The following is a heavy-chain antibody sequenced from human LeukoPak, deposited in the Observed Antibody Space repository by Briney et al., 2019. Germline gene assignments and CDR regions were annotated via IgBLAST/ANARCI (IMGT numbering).Heavy chain of an antibody. V-gene: IGHV1-18*01. J-gene: IGHJ4*02. D-gene: IGHD1-7*01. CDR3: ARDLTSSWKYGEIDF. Sequence: ASVKVYCKASGYTFTSYGISWVRHAPGQGLEWMGWISAYSGNTDYAQRLQGRITMTTDTPTSTAYMELRSLRSDDTAVYYCARDLTSSWKYGEIDFWGQGTRVTVSS. CDR1: GYTFTSYG. CDR2: ISAYSGNT.